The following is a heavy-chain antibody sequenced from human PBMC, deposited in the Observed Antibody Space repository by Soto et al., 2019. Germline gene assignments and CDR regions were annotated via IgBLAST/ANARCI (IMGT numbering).Heavy chain of an antibody. D-gene: IGHD3-3*02. V-gene: IGHV1-69*12. CDR1: GGTFSNSA. Sequence: QVHLEQSGAEVKKPGSLVKVSCKASGGTFSNSAISWVRQAPGQGLEWMGGIMPVFRTPDYAQKFQGRVTVTADESTSTAYMELSGLRSDDTAVYYCARDKDRPQLGGNYYYILDVWGQGTTVTVSS. J-gene: IGHJ6*02. CDR3: ARDKDRPQLGGNYYYILDV. CDR2: IMPVFRTP.